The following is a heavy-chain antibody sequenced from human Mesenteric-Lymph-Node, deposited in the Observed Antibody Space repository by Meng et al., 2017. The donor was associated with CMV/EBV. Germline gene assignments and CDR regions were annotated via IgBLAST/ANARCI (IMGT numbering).Heavy chain of an antibody. CDR1: GFRFGIFA. CDR2: ISDSGHKT. J-gene: IGHJ4*02. Sequence: AASGFRFGIFAMRWVRQAPGQGLEWVAHISDSGHKTYYATSVDGRLIISRDNSKNTLYLQINSLRDEDTAIYYCAREPQLLHYYFDFWGQGTLVTVSS. V-gene: IGHV3-23*01. D-gene: IGHD3/OR15-3a*01. CDR3: AREPQLLHYYFDF.